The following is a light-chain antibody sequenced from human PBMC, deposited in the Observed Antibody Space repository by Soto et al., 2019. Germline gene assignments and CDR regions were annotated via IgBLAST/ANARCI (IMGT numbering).Light chain of an antibody. CDR2: DAS. J-gene: IGKJ5*01. CDR3: QHRMNWPLT. CDR1: QSVSSY. V-gene: IGKV3-11*01. Sequence: EIALTQSPATLSLSPGERATLSCRASQSVSSYLLWYQQKPGQTPRLLIYDASNRATGIPARFSGSGSETDFTLTISSLEPEDFAVYYCQHRMNWPLTCGQGTRLEIK.